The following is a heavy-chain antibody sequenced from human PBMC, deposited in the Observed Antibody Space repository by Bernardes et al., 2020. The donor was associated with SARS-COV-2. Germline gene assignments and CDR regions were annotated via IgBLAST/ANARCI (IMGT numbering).Heavy chain of an antibody. CDR3: ARGSTSPKGNWFDP. Sequence: SESLSLTCAVYGGSFSGYYWSWIRQPPGTGLEWIGEINHSGGTNYNPSLKSRVTISVDTSKNHFSLKLSSVTAADTAVYYCARGSTSPKGNWFDPWGQGTLVTVSS. V-gene: IGHV4-34*01. CDR1: GGSFSGYY. CDR2: INHSGGT. J-gene: IGHJ5*02. D-gene: IGHD2-2*01.